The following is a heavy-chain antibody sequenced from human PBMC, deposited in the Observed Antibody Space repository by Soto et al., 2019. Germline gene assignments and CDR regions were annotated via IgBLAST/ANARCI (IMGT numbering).Heavy chain of an antibody. CDR3: AIDLVYSSGWYGKIFDY. V-gene: IGHV3-23*01. CDR2: ISGSGGST. Sequence: EGQLLESGGGLVQPGGSLRLSCAASGYTFSSYAMSWVRQSPGKGLEWVSAISGSGGSTYYADSVKGRFTISRDNSKNALYLQVNILRSKDSVVYYCAIDLVYSSGWYGKIFDYWGQGNLVPVS. D-gene: IGHD6-19*01. CDR1: GYTFSSYA. J-gene: IGHJ4*01.